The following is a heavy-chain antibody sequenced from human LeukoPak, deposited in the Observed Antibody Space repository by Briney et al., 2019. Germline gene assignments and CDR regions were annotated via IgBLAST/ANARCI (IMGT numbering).Heavy chain of an antibody. J-gene: IGHJ4*02. CDR2: IIPIFGTA. Sequence: ASVKVSCKASGGTFSSYAISWVRQAPGQGLEWMGGIIPIFGTANYAQKFQGRLTISADKSTSTVYMELSRLTSEDTAVYFCAKFWSGYYTDWGQGTLVSVSS. CDR3: AKFWSGYYTD. D-gene: IGHD3-3*01. CDR1: GGTFSSYA. V-gene: IGHV1-69*06.